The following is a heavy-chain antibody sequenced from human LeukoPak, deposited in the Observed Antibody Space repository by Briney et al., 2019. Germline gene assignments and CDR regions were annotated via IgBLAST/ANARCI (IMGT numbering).Heavy chain of an antibody. CDR2: IYYSGST. CDR3: ARDIPAEGPPTCFDY. V-gene: IGHV4-39*07. Sequence: SETLSLTCTVSGGSISSSSYYWGWIRQPPGKGLEWIGSIYYSGSTYYNPSLKSRVTISVDTSKNQFSLKLSSVTAADTAVYYWARDIPAEGPPTCFDYWGQGTLVTVSS. D-gene: IGHD2-2*01. J-gene: IGHJ4*02. CDR1: GGSISSSSYY.